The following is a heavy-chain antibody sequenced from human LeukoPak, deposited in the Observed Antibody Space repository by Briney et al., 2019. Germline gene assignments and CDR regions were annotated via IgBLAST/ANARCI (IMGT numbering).Heavy chain of an antibody. Sequence: PSETLSLTCVVYGGSFSGYYWSWIRQPPGKGLEWIGEINHNRSPNYSPSLKSRVTISVDTSKNQFSLKLNSVTAADTAVYYCATTFPATAAVEYWGQGTLVTVSS. D-gene: IGHD6-13*01. CDR1: GGSFSGYY. CDR3: ATTFPATAAVEY. V-gene: IGHV4-34*01. J-gene: IGHJ4*02. CDR2: INHNRSP.